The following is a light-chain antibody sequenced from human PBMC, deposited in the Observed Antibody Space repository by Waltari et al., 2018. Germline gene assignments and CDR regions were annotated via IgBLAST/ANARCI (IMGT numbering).Light chain of an antibody. J-gene: IGKJ2*03. CDR3: QQSYSTLR. CDR1: RNINNY. Sequence: DIQMTQSPSSVSASVGDRVTISCRASRNINNYLNWYQQKPGKAPNLLIYDASRLQSGVSSRFSGSGSGTEFTLIISGLQPEDFATYYCQQSYSTLRFGQGTKVEI. CDR2: DAS. V-gene: IGKV1-39*01.